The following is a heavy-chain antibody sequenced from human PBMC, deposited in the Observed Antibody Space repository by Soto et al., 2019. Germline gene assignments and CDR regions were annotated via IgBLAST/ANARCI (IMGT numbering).Heavy chain of an antibody. D-gene: IGHD2-2*01. CDR2: ISSSGSTI. V-gene: IGHV3-11*01. J-gene: IGHJ6*02. CDR1: GFTFSDYY. CDR3: AKYGCSSTSCYYYYYYGMDV. Sequence: GGSLRLSCAASGFTFSDYYMSWIRQAPGKGLEWVSYISSSGSTIYYADSVKGRFTISRDNAKNSLYLQMNSLRAEDTAVYYCAKYGCSSTSCYYYYYYGMDVWGQGTTVTVSS.